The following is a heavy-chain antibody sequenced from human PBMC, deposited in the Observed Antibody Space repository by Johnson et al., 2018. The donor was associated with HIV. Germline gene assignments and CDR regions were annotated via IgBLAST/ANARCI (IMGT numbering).Heavy chain of an antibody. V-gene: IGHV3-15*01. Sequence: EMQLVESGGGLVEPGGSLRLSCAVSGFNFSNAWMTWVRQAPGKGLEWVGRIKGKTDGGTTDYAAPVKGRFTISRSESKNTLYLQMNSLRADDTAMYYCATSTASDALDIWGQGTMVTVSS. CDR3: ATSTASDALDI. CDR2: IKGKTDGGTT. J-gene: IGHJ3*02. D-gene: IGHD1-1*01. CDR1: GFNFSNAW.